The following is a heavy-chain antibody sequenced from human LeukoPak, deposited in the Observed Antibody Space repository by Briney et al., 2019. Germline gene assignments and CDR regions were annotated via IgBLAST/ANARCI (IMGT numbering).Heavy chain of an antibody. CDR3: VRNAYGSGTYLVLDH. CDR1: GFIFSDHY. CDR2: SKNKANSYTT. D-gene: IGHD3-10*01. V-gene: IGHV3-72*01. J-gene: IGHJ4*02. Sequence: PGGSLRLSCAASGFIFSDHYMDWVRQAPGKGLEWLGSSKNKANSYTTEYAASVKGRFTISRDDSKNSLYLKMNSLKTEDTAMYYCVRNAYGSGTYLVLDHWGQGTPVTVSS.